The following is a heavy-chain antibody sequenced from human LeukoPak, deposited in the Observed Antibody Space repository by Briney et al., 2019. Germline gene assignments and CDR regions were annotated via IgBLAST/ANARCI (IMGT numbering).Heavy chain of an antibody. J-gene: IGHJ3*02. Sequence: PGGSLRLSCAASGFTFSSYAMSWVRQAPGKGLEWVSAISGSGGSTYYADSVKGRFTISGDNSKNTLYLQMNSLRAEDTAVYYCARGRGGAFDIWGQGTMVTVSS. CDR1: GFTFSSYA. CDR3: ARGRGGAFDI. CDR2: ISGSGGST. V-gene: IGHV3-23*01.